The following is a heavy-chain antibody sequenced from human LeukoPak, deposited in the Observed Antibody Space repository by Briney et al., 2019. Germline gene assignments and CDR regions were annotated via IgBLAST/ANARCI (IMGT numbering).Heavy chain of an antibody. CDR3: AVIVGAAGGAFDI. CDR1: GFTFDDYA. Sequence: GRSLRLSCAASGFTFDDYAMHWVRQAPGKGPEWVSGISWNSGSIGYADSVKGRFTISRDNAKNSLYLQMNSLRAEDTALYYCAVIVGAAGGAFDIWGQGTMVTVSS. CDR2: ISWNSGSI. D-gene: IGHD1-26*01. J-gene: IGHJ3*02. V-gene: IGHV3-9*01.